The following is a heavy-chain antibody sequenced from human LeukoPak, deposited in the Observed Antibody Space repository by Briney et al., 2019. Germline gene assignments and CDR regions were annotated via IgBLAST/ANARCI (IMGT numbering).Heavy chain of an antibody. D-gene: IGHD6-19*01. CDR3: VNSSPGGGWLVSGNFDY. J-gene: IGHJ4*02. CDR2: INHSGST. CDR1: GGSFSGYY. V-gene: IGHV4-34*01. Sequence: PSETLSLTCAVYGGSFSGYYWSWIRQPPGKGLEWIGEINHSGSTYYNPSLKSRVTISADTSKNQFSLKLSSVTAADTAVYYCVNSSPGGGWLVSGNFDYWGQGTLVTVSS.